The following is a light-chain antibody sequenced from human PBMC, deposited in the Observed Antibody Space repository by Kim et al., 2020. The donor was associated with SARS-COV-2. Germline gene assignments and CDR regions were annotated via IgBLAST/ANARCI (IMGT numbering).Light chain of an antibody. CDR1: NG. V-gene: IGKV1-9*01. CDR2: AGG. J-gene: IGKJ1*01. CDR3: QELNGYPPWT. Sequence: NGWAGEEQKRGRGAKGVVYAGGTVGSGVPARFSGRGSGTEFALALSSLRPEDFATDYCQELNGYPPWTFGQGTKVDIK.